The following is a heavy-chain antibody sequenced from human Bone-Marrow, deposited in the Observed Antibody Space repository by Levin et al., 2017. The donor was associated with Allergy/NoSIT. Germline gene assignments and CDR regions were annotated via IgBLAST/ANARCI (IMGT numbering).Heavy chain of an antibody. CDR2: INWDGAIT. J-gene: IGHJ4*02. Sequence: PGGSLRLSCAASGFSFDHFAVHWVRQAPGKGLEWVSSINWDGAITGYADFVKGRFTISRDNAKKSLYLDMKSLRLEDTAFYYCASAARFDGRYAIELQYWGQGTLVTVSA. D-gene: IGHD1-26*01. CDR1: GFSFDHFA. CDR3: ASAARFDGRYAIELQY. V-gene: IGHV3-9*01.